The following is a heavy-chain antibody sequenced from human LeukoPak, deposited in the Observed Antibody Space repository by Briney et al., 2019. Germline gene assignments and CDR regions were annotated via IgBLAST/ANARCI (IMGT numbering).Heavy chain of an antibody. CDR1: GGSISSSSYY. CDR3: ARHHNYYDSSGYYRKPPDY. J-gene: IGHJ4*02. CDR2: IYYSGST. Sequence: SETLSLTCTVSGGSISSSSYYWGWSRQPRGKGREWIGSIYYSGSTYYNPSLKSRVTISVDTSKNQFSLKLSSVTAADTAVYYCARHHNYYDSSGYYRKPPDYWGQGTLVTVSS. V-gene: IGHV4-39*01. D-gene: IGHD3-22*01.